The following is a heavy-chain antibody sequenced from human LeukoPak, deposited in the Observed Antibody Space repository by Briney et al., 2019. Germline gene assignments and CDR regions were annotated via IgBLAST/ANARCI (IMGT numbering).Heavy chain of an antibody. V-gene: IGHV4-34*01. CDR2: INHSGST. D-gene: IGHD3-10*01. Sequence: SETLSLTCAVYGGSFSGYYWSWIRQPPGKGLEWIGEINHSGSTNYNPSLKSRVTISVDTSKNQFSLKLSSVTAADTAVYYCARVPYYYGSGSYYPRLFDYWGQGTLVTVSS. J-gene: IGHJ4*02. CDR3: ARVPYYYGSGSYYPRLFDY. CDR1: GGSFSGYY.